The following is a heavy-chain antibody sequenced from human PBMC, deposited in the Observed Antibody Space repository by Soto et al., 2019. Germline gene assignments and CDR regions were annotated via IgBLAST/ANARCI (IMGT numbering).Heavy chain of an antibody. CDR3: AMAGELYYFDY. V-gene: IGHV3-23*01. CDR2: ISSSGSST. CDR1: GFTFSHYA. Sequence: EVQLLESGGGLVQPGESLRLSCAASGFTFSHYAMSWVRQAPGKGLEWVSSISSSGSSTYYADSVKGRVTISTDHSKNILYLQMDNLRVEDTAIYYCAMAGELYYFDYRGQGTLVSVSS. D-gene: IGHD1-26*01. J-gene: IGHJ4*02.